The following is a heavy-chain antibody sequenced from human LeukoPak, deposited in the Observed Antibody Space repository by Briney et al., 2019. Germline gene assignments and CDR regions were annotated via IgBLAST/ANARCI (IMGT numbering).Heavy chain of an antibody. Sequence: GGSLRLSCAPSGFTFSGYAMAWVRQAPKKRLEWVSAISGSGVNTYYADSVKGRSTISRDNSKSTLSLQVSSLRAEDTAVYYCAKVHSLYCSSTICYNFDYWGQGTLVTVSS. CDR2: ISGSGVNT. V-gene: IGHV3-23*01. D-gene: IGHD2-2*02. CDR3: AKVHSLYCSSTICYNFDY. J-gene: IGHJ4*02. CDR1: GFTFSGYA.